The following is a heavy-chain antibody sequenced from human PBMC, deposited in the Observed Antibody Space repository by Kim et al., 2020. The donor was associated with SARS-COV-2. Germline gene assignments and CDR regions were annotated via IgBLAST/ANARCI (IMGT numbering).Heavy chain of an antibody. J-gene: IGHJ4*02. CDR3: AREGWYYDSSGYPLDY. D-gene: IGHD3-22*01. V-gene: IGHV3-11*01. Sequence: VKGRFTITRGNAKNSLYLQMNRRRAEDTAVYYCAREGWYYDSSGYPLDYWGQGTLVTVSS.